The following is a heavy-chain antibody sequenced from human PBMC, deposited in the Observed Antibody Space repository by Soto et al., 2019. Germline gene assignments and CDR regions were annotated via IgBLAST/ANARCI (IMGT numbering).Heavy chain of an antibody. Sequence: ASETLSLTCTVSGGSINRYYWSWIRQPPGKGLEWIGWIYYSGSTNYIPSLTSRVTISVDTSKNQFSLQLASVTAADTAVYYCARSKDYYYFYMDVWGKGTTVTVSS. CDR1: GGSINRYY. J-gene: IGHJ6*03. V-gene: IGHV4-59*01. CDR2: IYYSGST. CDR3: ARSKDYYYFYMDV.